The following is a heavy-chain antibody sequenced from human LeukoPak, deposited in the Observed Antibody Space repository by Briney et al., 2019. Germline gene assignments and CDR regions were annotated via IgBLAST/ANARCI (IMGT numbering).Heavy chain of an antibody. V-gene: IGHV3-30*18. CDR3: AKVNYGSGSWDRNWFDP. Sequence: GRSLRLSCAASGFTFSSYGMHWVRQAPGKGLEWVAVISYDGSNKYYADSVKGRFTISRDNSKNTLYLQMNSLRAEDTAVYYCAKVNYGSGSWDRNWFDPWGQGILVTVSS. CDR2: ISYDGSNK. D-gene: IGHD3-10*01. CDR1: GFTFSSYG. J-gene: IGHJ5*02.